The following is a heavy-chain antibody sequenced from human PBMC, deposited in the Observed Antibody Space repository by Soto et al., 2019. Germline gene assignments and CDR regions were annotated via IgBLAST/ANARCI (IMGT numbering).Heavy chain of an antibody. J-gene: IGHJ5*02. Sequence: SETLSLTCTVSGGSISSGDYYWSWIRQPPGKGLEWIGYIYYSGSTYYNPSLKSRVTISVDTSKDQFSLKLSSVTAADTAVYYCARERPDGARLDPWGQGTLVTVSS. CDR2: IYYSGST. D-gene: IGHD6-6*01. CDR3: ARERPDGARLDP. V-gene: IGHV4-30-4*01. CDR1: GGSISSGDYY.